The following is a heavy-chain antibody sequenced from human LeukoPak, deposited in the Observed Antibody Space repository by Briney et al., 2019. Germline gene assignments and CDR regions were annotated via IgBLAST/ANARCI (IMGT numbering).Heavy chain of an antibody. J-gene: IGHJ4*02. CDR3: AKVIWFGELFFDY. CDR1: GFTFSSYA. V-gene: IGHV3-23*01. D-gene: IGHD3-10*01. CDR2: ISASGGST. Sequence: GGSLRLSCAASGFTFSSYAMSWVRQAPGKGLEWVSAISASGGSTYYADSVKGRFTISRDNSKNMLYLQMNSLRAEDTAVYYCAKVIWFGELFFDYWGQGTLVTVSS.